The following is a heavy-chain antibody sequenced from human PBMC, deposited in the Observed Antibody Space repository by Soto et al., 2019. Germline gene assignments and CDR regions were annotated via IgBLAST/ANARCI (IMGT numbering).Heavy chain of an antibody. J-gene: IGHJ4*02. CDR1: GGSINTATHS. CDR2: IYHSGST. CDR3: ARGGGVTTTGDDY. Sequence: QLQLQESGSGLVKPSQTLSLTCAVSGGSINTATHSWSWIRQPPGKGLEWIGYIYHSGSTYYNPSVKSRVTISIGKSNNQFSLRLSSVAAADTAVYYCARGGGVTTTGDDYWGQGILVTVSS. D-gene: IGHD4-4*01. V-gene: IGHV4-30-2*01.